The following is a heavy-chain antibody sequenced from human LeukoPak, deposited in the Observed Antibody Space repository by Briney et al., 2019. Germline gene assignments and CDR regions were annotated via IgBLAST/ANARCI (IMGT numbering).Heavy chain of an antibody. CDR1: GGSISSSSYY. CDR2: ISSSSSTM. CDR3: ARVDRAFDI. Sequence: PSETLSLTCTVSGGSISSSSYYWGWIRQAPGKGLEWVSYISSSSSTMYYADSVKGRFTISRDNAKNSLYLQMNSLRAEDTAVYYCARVDRAFDIWGQGTMVTVSS. V-gene: IGHV3-11*01. J-gene: IGHJ3*02.